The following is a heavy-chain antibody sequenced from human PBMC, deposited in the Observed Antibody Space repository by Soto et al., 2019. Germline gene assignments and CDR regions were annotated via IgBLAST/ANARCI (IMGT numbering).Heavy chain of an antibody. CDR3: SKTPGYNTRFEIYYQYFLGKEV. D-gene: IGHD3-10*01. CDR1: GGTFSSYA. Sequence: QVQLVQSGAEVKKPGSSVKVSCKASGGTFSSYAISWVRQAPGQGLEWMGGIIPISETTNYAQKFQGRVTITADESKSTAYLEPSSLRSEDPAVDYRSKTPGYNTRFEIYYQYFLGKEVWGQGTTVTVSS. J-gene: IGHJ6*02. CDR2: IIPISETT. V-gene: IGHV1-69*01.